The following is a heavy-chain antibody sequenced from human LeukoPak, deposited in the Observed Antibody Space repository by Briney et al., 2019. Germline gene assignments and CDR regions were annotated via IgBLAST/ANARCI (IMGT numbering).Heavy chain of an antibody. J-gene: IGHJ4*02. CDR1: GFPFNTYT. Sequence: PGGSLRLSCEVSGFPFNTYTMNWIRQAPGKGLEYVSCVSGVSYYIYYGDSVKGRFTISRDNNKNSVYLQMNSLTVEDTGVYCCARGGQSRPFDYWGQGALVSVSS. CDR2: VSGVSYYI. D-gene: IGHD3-16*01. CDR3: ARGGQSRPFDY. V-gene: IGHV3-21*01.